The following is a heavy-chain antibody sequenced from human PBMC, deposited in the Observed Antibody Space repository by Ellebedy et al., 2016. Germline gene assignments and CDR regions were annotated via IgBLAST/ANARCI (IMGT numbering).Heavy chain of an antibody. CDR1: GYTFTSYG. CDR3: ASFIQDAFDI. V-gene: IGHV1-69*04. CDR2: IIPILGIA. D-gene: IGHD3-16*01. J-gene: IGHJ3*02. Sequence: SVKVSXXASGYTFTSYGISWVRQAPGQGLEWMGRIIPILGIANYAQKFQGRVTITADKSTSTAYMELSSLRSEDTAVYYCASFIQDAFDIWGQGTMVTVSS.